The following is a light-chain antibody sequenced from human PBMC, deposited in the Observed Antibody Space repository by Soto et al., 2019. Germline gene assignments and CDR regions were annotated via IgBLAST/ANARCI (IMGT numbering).Light chain of an antibody. CDR3: QQYSTKWS. V-gene: IGKV1-5*03. J-gene: IGKJ1*01. Sequence: DIQMTQSRSTLSASVGDRVTITCRASESISSWLAWFQQKPGRAPKLLIYKASILESGVSSRFSGSESGTEFTLTISSLQPDDFATYFCQQYSTKWSFGQGTKVEIK. CDR1: ESISSW. CDR2: KAS.